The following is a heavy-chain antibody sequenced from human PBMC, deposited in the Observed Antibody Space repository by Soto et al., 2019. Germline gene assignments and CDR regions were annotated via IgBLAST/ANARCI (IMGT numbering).Heavy chain of an antibody. Sequence: QVQLQQWGAGLLKPSETLSLTCAVYGGSFSGYYWSWIRQPPGKGLEWIGEINHSGSTNYNPSLKSRVTIAVDTSKNQFSLKLSSVTAADTAVYYWARGRHSSSWYVHWGQGTLVTVSS. CDR1: GGSFSGYY. CDR3: ARGRHSSSWYVH. D-gene: IGHD6-13*01. V-gene: IGHV4-34*01. J-gene: IGHJ5*02. CDR2: INHSGST.